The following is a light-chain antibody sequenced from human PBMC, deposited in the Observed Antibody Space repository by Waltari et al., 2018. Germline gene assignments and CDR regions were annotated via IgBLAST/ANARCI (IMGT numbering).Light chain of an antibody. CDR1: ALPTQY. J-gene: IGLJ1*01. Sequence: SYELTPPPTVSVSPAQTARITCPGDALPTQYAYWYQQKPGQAPVLVIYKDSERPSGIPERFSGSSSGTTVTLTISGVQAEDEADYYCQSADSSGTYVFGTGTKVTVL. CDR3: QSADSSGTYV. V-gene: IGLV3-25*03. CDR2: KDS.